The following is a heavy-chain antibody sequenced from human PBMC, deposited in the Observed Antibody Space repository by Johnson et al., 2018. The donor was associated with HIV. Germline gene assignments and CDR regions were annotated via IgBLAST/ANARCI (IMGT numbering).Heavy chain of an antibody. V-gene: IGHV3-11*04. D-gene: IGHD1-14*01. CDR2: ISCSGCSI. Sequence: QVQLVESGGALVKPGGSLRLSCAASGFTFSDYYMSRIRQAPGKGLEWVSYISCSGCSIYADSVKGRFTISRDNANNSLYLQMNSLRAEDTAVFYCAKIRTSGTGDAFDIWGQWTMVTVSS. J-gene: IGHJ3*02. CDR1: GFTFSDYY. CDR3: AKIRTSGTGDAFDI.